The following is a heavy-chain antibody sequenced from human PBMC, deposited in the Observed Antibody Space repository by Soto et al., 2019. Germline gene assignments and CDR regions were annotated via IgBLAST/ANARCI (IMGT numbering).Heavy chain of an antibody. CDR3: ARDPSSGGYGPYDYYCMDV. Sequence: QVQLVQSGAEVKNPGASVTVSCKASGYTFTSYDINWVRQATGQGLEWMGWMNPNSGNTGYAQTFQGRVTMNGKTSISTAYMELSRLRSEDTAVYYVARDPSSGGYGPYDYYCMDVWGQGTTVTVSS. J-gene: IGHJ6*02. CDR1: GYTFTSYD. D-gene: IGHD6-19*01. V-gene: IGHV1-8*01. CDR2: MNPNSGNT.